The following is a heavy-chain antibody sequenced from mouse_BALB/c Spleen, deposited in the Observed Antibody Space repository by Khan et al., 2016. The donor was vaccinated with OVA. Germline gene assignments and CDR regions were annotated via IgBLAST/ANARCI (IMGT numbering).Heavy chain of an antibody. J-gene: IGHJ4*01. V-gene: IGHV5-12-2*01. CDR3: ARTITTEDEYVMDF. Sequence: EVELVESVGDLVQPGGSLKLSCAASGFTFSSYTMSWVRQTPEKRLEWVAFITKGGNNTYYPDTVKGRFTVSRDNAKNTLYLQMNSLKSEDTAMDYCARTITTEDEYVMDFWGQGTSVTVSS. CDR1: GFTFSSYT. D-gene: IGHD1-2*01. CDR2: ITKGGNNT.